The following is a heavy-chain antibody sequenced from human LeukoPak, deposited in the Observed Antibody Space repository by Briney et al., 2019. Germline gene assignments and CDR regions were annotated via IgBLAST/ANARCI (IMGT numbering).Heavy chain of an antibody. D-gene: IGHD2-15*01. CDR1: GFTFSSYM. CDR2: ISASSSI. J-gene: IGHJ4*02. Sequence: GGSLRLSCAASGFTFSSYMMNWVRQAPGKGLEWVSGISASSSIYYADSVKGRFTISRDNSKNTLYLQMNSLRAEDTAVYYCAKCGMVVVAATRGTAGVLDYWGQGTLVTVSS. CDR3: AKCGMVVVAATRGTAGVLDY. V-gene: IGHV3-23*01.